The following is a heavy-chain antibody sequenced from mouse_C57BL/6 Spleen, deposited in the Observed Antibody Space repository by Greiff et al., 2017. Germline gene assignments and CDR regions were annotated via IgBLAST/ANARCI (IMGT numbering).Heavy chain of an antibody. CDR2: INPNNGGT. CDR1: GYTFTDYN. D-gene: IGHD2-1*01. CDR3: FYYGTPWFAD. J-gene: IGHJ3*01. V-gene: IGHV1-22*01. Sequence: VQLQQSGPELVKPGASVKMSCKASGYTFTDYNMHWVKQSHGKSLEWIGYINPNNGGTSYNQKFKGKATLTVNKSSSTAYMVLRSLTSEDSAVYYCFYYGTPWFADWGQGTLVTVSA.